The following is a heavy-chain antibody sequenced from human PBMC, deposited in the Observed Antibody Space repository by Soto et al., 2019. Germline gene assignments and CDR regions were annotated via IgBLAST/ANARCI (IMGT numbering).Heavy chain of an antibody. D-gene: IGHD3-3*01. Sequence: EVQLVESGGGLVQPGRSLRLSCAASGFTFDDYAMHWVRQAPGRGLEWVSRITWNSGTIDYAESVKGRFTISRDNAKNSLYLQMNSLRAEDTALYYCTKSWRLYYMDVWGKGTTVTVSS. CDR1: GFTFDDYA. CDR2: ITWNSGTI. CDR3: TKSWRLYYMDV. J-gene: IGHJ6*03. V-gene: IGHV3-9*01.